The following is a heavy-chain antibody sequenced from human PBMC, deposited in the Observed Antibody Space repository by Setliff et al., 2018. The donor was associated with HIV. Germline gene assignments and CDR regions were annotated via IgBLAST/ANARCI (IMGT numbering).Heavy chain of an antibody. J-gene: IGHJ4*02. CDR3: VNPSGAMGDFDS. CDR2: IYYSGST. CDR1: GGSISSSSYY. D-gene: IGHD3-16*01. Sequence: SETLSLTCTVSGGSISSSSYYWGWIRQPPGKGLEWIGNIYYSGSTYYNPSLKSRVTISIDTSKNQFSLQLTSVTAADTAVYYCVNPSGAMGDFDSWGQGTLVTAPQ. V-gene: IGHV4-39*01.